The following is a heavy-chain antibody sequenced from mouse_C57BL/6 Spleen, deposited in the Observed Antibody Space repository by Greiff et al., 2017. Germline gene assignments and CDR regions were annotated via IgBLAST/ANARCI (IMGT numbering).Heavy chain of an antibody. V-gene: IGHV1-63*01. CDR3: SRINDGYYVYAMDY. Sequence: QVQLKQSGAELVRPGTSVKMSCKASGYTFTNYWIGWAKQRPGHGLEWIGDIYPGGGYTNYNEKFKGKATLTADKSSSTAYMQFSSLTSEDSAFYVCSRINDGYYVYAMDYWGQGTSVTVSS. J-gene: IGHJ4*01. D-gene: IGHD2-3*01. CDR1: GYTFTNYW. CDR2: IYPGGGYT.